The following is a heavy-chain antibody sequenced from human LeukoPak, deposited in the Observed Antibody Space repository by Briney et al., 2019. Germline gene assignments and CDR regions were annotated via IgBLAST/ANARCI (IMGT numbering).Heavy chain of an antibody. V-gene: IGHV3-30*02. Sequence: GGSLRLSCAASGFTFSSYGMHWVRQAPGKGLEWVAFIRYDGSSKYYADSVKGRFTISRDNSKNTLYLQMNSLRAEDTAVYYCAKATTVTTHDYWGQGTLVTVSS. CDR3: AKATTVTTHDY. CDR2: IRYDGSSK. CDR1: GFTFSSYG. D-gene: IGHD4-17*01. J-gene: IGHJ4*02.